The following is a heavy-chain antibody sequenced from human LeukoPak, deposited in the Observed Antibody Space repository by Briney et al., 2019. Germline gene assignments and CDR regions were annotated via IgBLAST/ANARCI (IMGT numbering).Heavy chain of an antibody. Sequence: SETLSLTCTVSGGSISSYYWSWIRQPPGKGLEWIGYIYYSGSTNYNPSLKSRVTISVDTSKNQFSLKLSSVTAADTAVYYCARESVVTGTFDYWGQGTLVTISS. D-gene: IGHD3-22*01. CDR3: ARESVVTGTFDY. J-gene: IGHJ4*02. V-gene: IGHV4-59*01. CDR2: IYYSGST. CDR1: GGSISSYY.